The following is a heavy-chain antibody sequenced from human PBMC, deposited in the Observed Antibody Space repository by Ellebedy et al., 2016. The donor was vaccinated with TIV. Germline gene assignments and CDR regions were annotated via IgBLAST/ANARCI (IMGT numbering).Heavy chain of an antibody. J-gene: IGHJ4*02. CDR3: ARGGSVAGRPNYFDY. V-gene: IGHV4-34*01. D-gene: IGHD6-19*01. CDR1: GESFSNYY. Sequence: SETLSLTCAVYGESFSNYYWSWIRQPPGKGLEWIGEINHSGGTNYNPSLKSRVTLSLDTSKKQFSLKMTSVTAADTAVYYCARGGSVAGRPNYFDYWGRGTPVTVSS. CDR2: INHSGGT.